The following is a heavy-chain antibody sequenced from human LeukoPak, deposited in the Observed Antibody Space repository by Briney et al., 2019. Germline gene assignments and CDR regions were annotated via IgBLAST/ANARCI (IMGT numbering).Heavy chain of an antibody. J-gene: IGHJ4*02. CDR3: AKDLYESANYFEY. CDR1: GFTVSSNY. Sequence: GGSLRLSCAASGFTVSSNYMSWVRQAPGKGLEWVSVIYSGGSTYYADSVKGRFTISRDNSKNTLYLQMNSLRAEDTAVYYCAKDLYESANYFEYWGQGTLVTVSS. D-gene: IGHD3-22*01. CDR2: IYSGGST. V-gene: IGHV3-66*01.